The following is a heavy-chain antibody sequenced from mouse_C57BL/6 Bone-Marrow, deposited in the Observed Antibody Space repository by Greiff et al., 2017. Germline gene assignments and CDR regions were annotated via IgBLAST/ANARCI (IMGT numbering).Heavy chain of an antibody. V-gene: IGHV1-53*01. CDR3: APITTVVENAMDY. CDR1: GYTFTSYW. J-gene: IGHJ4*01. Sequence: QVQLKQPGTELVKPGASVKLSCKASGYTFTSYWMHWVKQRPGQGLEWIGNINPSNGGTNYNEKFKSKATLTVDKSSSTAYMQLSSLTSEDSAVYYCAPITTVVENAMDYWGQGTSVTVSS. CDR2: INPSNGGT. D-gene: IGHD1-1*01.